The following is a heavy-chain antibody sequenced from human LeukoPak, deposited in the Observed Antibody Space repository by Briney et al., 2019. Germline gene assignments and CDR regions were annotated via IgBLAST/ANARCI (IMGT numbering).Heavy chain of an antibody. J-gene: IGHJ3*02. CDR2: ISTYNGNK. D-gene: IGHD3-10*01. CDR3: ACPKSRGAFDI. CDR1: GYTFTSSG. V-gene: IGHV1-18*01. Sequence: GASVKVSCKASGYTFTSSGISWVRQAPGQGLEWMGWISTYNGNKNLAQKLQDRVTMTTDTSTSTAYMELRSLRSDDTAVYYCACPKSRGAFDIWGQGTMVTVSS.